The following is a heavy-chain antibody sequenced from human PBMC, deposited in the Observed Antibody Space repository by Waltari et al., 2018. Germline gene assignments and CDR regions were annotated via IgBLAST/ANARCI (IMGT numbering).Heavy chain of an antibody. CDR1: GCTFTGYF. D-gene: IGHD3-10*01. CDR2: INPNSGGT. CDR3: ARGAGGGEWAHVD. J-gene: IGHJ4*02. V-gene: IGHV1-2*06. Sequence: QVQLVPSGAEVKKPGASVKVSCTASGCTFTGYFMHWVRQAPGQGLEWIGRINPNSGGTNYAKNFQGRVTMTSVTSINTAYVALTRLTADDTAVYCSARGAGGGEWAHVDWGQGTLVTVSS.